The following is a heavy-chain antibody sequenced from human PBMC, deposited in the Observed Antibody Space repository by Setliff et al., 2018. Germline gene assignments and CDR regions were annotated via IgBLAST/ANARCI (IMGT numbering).Heavy chain of an antibody. D-gene: IGHD6-19*01. V-gene: IGHV1-3*01. CDR2: IHAGNGDT. J-gene: IGHJ4*02. CDR3: ARRVRIAVLNLYYFEY. Sequence: GASVKVSCKASGGTFSSYAISWVRQAPGQRPECMGWIHAGNGDTKYSQKFQGRVTITRDTSASTVYMELSSLRSEDTAVYYCARRVRIAVLNLYYFEYWGQGTLVTVSS. CDR1: GGTFSSYA.